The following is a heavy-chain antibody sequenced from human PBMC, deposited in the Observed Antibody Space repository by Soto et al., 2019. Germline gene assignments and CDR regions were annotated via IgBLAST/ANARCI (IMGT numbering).Heavy chain of an antibody. CDR1: GFTFSNAW. J-gene: IGHJ6*02. D-gene: IGHD1-26*01. CDR3: TTAVVGAIYYYYGMDV. Sequence: PGGSLRLSCAASGFTFSNAWMNWVRQAPGKGLEWVGRIKSKTDGGTTDYAAPVKGRFTISRDDSKNTLYLQMNSLKTEDTAVYYCTTAVVGAIYYYYGMDVWGQGTTVTVSS. CDR2: IKSKTDGGTT. V-gene: IGHV3-15*07.